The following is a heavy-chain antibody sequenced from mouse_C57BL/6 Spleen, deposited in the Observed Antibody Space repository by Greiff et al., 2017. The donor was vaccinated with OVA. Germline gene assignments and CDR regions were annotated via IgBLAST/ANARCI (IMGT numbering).Heavy chain of an antibody. CDR3: ARSEGSSGDY. CDR1: GYTFTSYG. V-gene: IGHV1-81*01. D-gene: IGHD3-2*02. Sequence: VKLQESGAELARPGASVKLSCKASGYTFTSYGISWVKQRTGQGLEWIGEIYPRSGNTYYNEKFKGKATLTADKSSSTAYMELRSLTSEDSAVYFCARSEGSSGDYWGQGTTLTVSS. J-gene: IGHJ2*01. CDR2: IYPRSGNT.